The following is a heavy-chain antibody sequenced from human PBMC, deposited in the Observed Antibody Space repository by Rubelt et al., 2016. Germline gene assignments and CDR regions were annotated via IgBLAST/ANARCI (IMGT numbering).Heavy chain of an antibody. J-gene: IGHJ4*02. CDR3: ANPACTGDCLPTFDY. CDR1: GFTSSTYA. D-gene: IGHD2-21*02. CDR2: IRRGGDT. V-gene: IGHV3-23*01. Sequence: EVQLLESGGGLVQPRGSLRLSCAASGFTSSTYAMSWVRQAPGKGLEWVSSIRRGGDTYYADSVTGRFTISRDNSKNTLYLQMNGLRAEDTAVYYCANPACTGDCLPTFDYWGQGTLVTVSS.